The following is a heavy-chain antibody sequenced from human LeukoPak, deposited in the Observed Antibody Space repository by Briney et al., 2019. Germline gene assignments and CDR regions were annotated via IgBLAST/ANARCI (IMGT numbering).Heavy chain of an antibody. CDR2: ISYDGTNK. D-gene: IGHD3-22*01. V-gene: IGHV3-30*04. CDR3: AGGPYYDSSGYLPNYYGMDV. CDR1: GFTFSSYA. Sequence: GGSLRLSCAASGFTFSSYAMHWVRQAPGKGLEWVAIISYDGTNKYYADSVKGRFTISRDNSKNTLYLQMNSLRAEDTAVYYCAGGPYYDSSGYLPNYYGMDVWGQGTTVTVSS. J-gene: IGHJ6*02.